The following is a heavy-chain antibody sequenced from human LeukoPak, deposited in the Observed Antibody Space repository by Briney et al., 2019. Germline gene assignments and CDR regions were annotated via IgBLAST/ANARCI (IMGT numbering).Heavy chain of an antibody. CDR2: IFQSVST. D-gene: IGHD6-19*01. J-gene: IGHJ4*02. Sequence: SETLSLTCPVSGYSISGGYYWGWIRQPPGKGLEWIGTIFQSVSTYYNPSLKSRVTTSVDTSKNQFSLKLSSVTAADTAVYYCARNNSNGFDFWSQGTLVTVSS. CDR3: ARNNSNGFDF. V-gene: IGHV4-38-2*01. CDR1: GYSISGGYY.